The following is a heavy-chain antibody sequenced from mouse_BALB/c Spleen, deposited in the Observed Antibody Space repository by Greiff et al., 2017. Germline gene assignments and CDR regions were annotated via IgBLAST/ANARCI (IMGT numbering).Heavy chain of an antibody. CDR2: IRLKSNNYAT. V-gene: IGHV6-6*02. J-gene: IGHJ4*01. D-gene: IGHD3-1*01. CDR1: GFTFSNYW. CDR3: TRPRSGYAMDY. Sequence: EVKLQESGGGLVQPGGSMKLSCVASGFTFSNYWMNWVRQSPEKGLEWVAEIRLKSNNYATHYAESVKGRFTISRDDSKSSVYLQMNNLRAEDTGIYYCTRPRSGYAMDYWGQGTSVTVSS.